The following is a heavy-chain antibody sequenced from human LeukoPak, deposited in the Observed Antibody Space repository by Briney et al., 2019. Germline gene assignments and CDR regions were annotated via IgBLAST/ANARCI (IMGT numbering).Heavy chain of an antibody. CDR2: ISRRGSTI. D-gene: IGHD3-10*01. J-gene: IGHJ6*04. CDR1: GFTFTSYE. Sequence: GGSLRLSCGGSGFTFTSYEINWVRQAPGKGLGWVSYISRRGSTIYYADSAKGRFTISRDNDKNSLYLQMNSLRAEDTAVYYCARLRGSGSPNYYYYGMDVWGKGTTVTVSS. V-gene: IGHV3-48*03. CDR3: ARLRGSGSPNYYYYGMDV.